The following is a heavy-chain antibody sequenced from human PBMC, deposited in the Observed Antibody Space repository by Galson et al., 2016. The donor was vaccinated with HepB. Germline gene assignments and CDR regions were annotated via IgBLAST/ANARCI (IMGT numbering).Heavy chain of an antibody. CDR1: RFTFSNFW. J-gene: IGHJ4*02. Sequence: SLRLSCAASRFTFSNFWMVWVRQAPEKGLEWVANIDRDGSETNYVDSVKGRFTISRDNAKNSLYLQMNNLRAEDTATYYCTTYRGPTWTFFDYWGQGTLVTVSS. D-gene: IGHD3/OR15-3a*01. CDR3: TTYRGPTWTFFDY. CDR2: IDRDGSET. V-gene: IGHV3-7*01.